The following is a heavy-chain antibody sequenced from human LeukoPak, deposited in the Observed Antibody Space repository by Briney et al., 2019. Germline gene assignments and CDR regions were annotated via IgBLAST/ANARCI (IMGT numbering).Heavy chain of an antibody. Sequence: ASVKVSCKASGYTFTGYYMHWVRQAPGQGLEWMGWINPNSGGTNYAQKFQGRVTMTRDTSISTAYMELSRPRSDDTAVYYCAREHGSSGGFDYWGQGTLVTVSS. J-gene: IGHJ4*02. CDR3: AREHGSSGGFDY. V-gene: IGHV1-2*02. CDR2: INPNSGGT. D-gene: IGHD6-6*01. CDR1: GYTFTGYY.